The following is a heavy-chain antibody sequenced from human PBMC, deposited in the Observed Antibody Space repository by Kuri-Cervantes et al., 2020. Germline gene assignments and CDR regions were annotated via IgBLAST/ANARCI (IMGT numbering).Heavy chain of an antibody. CDR1: GFTFSSYA. CDR2: ISGSGGST. J-gene: IGHJ4*02. D-gene: IGHD6-13*01. CDR3: STDWGIAAAPSTYY. V-gene: IGHV3-23*01. Sequence: GESLKISCAASGFTFSSYAMSWVRQAPGKGLEWVSAISGSGGSTYYADSVKGRFTISRDNSKNTLYLQMNSLKTEDTAVYYCSTDWGIAAAPSTYYWGQGTLVTVSS.